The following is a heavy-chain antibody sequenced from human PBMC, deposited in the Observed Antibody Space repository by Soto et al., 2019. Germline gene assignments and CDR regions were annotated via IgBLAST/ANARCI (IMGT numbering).Heavy chain of an antibody. CDR3: ARDRDYDILTGYYGWFDP. CDR2: ISSSSSYI. CDR1: GFTFSSYA. J-gene: IGHJ5*02. V-gene: IGHV3-21*01. Sequence: GGSLRLSCAASGFTFSSYAMSWVRQAPGKGLEWVSSISSSSSYIYYADSVKGRFTISRDNAKNSLYLQMNSLRAEDTAVYYCARDRDYDILTGYYGWFDPWGQGTLVTVSS. D-gene: IGHD3-9*01.